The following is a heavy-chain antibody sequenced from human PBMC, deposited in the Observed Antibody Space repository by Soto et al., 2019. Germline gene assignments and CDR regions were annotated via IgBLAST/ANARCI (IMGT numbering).Heavy chain of an antibody. CDR2: ISSTGNTI. J-gene: IGHJ4*02. CDR3: ARLFISSRSFDY. Sequence: EVQLVESGGDLVQPWGSLRLSCAASGFSFDKYSMNWVRQVPGKGLEWISYISSTGNTINYADSVRGRFTISRDNAANSLYLQMDTLRDDDSAVYYCARLFISSRSFDYWSQGAPVTVSS. CDR1: GFSFDKYS. D-gene: IGHD3-3*02. V-gene: IGHV3-48*02.